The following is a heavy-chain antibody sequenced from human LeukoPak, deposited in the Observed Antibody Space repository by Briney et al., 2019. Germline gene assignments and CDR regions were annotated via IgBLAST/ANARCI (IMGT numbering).Heavy chain of an antibody. CDR3: ARTYSSGWYEDY. CDR2: INHSGST. CDR1: GFTFSSYA. V-gene: IGHV4-34*01. Sequence: GSLRLSCAASGFTFSSYAMSWIRQPPGKGLEWIGEINHSGSTNYSPSLKSRVTISVDTSKNQFSLKLSSVTAADTAVYYCARTYSSGWYEDYWGQGTLVTVSS. D-gene: IGHD6-19*01. J-gene: IGHJ4*02.